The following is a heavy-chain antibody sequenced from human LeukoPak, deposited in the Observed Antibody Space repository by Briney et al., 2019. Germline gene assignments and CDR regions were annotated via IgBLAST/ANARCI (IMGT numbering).Heavy chain of an antibody. CDR1: GFTFGDYA. Sequence: GGSLRLSCTASGFTFGDYAMSWVRQAPGKGLEWVGFIRSKAYGGTTEYAASARGRFTISRDDSKSIAYLQMNSLKTEDTAVYYCTRVRRGQWLSFDYFDYWGQGTLVTVSS. D-gene: IGHD6-19*01. CDR3: TRVRRGQWLSFDYFDY. J-gene: IGHJ4*02. V-gene: IGHV3-49*04. CDR2: IRSKAYGGTT.